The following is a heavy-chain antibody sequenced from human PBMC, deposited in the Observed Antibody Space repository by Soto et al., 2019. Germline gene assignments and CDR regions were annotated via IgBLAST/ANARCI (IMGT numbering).Heavy chain of an antibody. D-gene: IGHD5-18*01. CDR2: IYYTGNT. J-gene: IGHJ3*02. Sequence: QLQLQESGPGLVKPSETLSLTCIVSGGSIGSNSHYWGWIRQPPGKGLEWIGNIYYTGNTYYNPSLKSRVTKSVDTSKNQFSLKLRSVTAADTAVYYCARRSMVIDAFDIWGQGTMVTVSS. CDR1: GGSIGSNSHY. CDR3: ARRSMVIDAFDI. V-gene: IGHV4-39*01.